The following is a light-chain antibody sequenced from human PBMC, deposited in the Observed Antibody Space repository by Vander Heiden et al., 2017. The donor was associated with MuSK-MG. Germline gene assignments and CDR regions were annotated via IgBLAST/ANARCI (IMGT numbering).Light chain of an antibody. J-gene: IGKJ2*03. CDR1: QSISSY. CDR3: QQSGSTPLMYS. CDR2: AAS. Sequence: DIQMTQSPSSLSASVGDRVTITCRASQSISSYLNWYQQKPGKAPKLLIYAASSLQRGVPSRFSGTPSGTDFTLTISSLQPEDFATYYCQQSGSTPLMYSFGPSTKLEIK. V-gene: IGKV1-39*01.